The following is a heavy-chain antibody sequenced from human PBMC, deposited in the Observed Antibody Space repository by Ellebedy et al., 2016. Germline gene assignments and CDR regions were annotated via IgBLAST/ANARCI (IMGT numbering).Heavy chain of an antibody. CDR3: AYMTTDTSVDY. J-gene: IGHJ4*02. V-gene: IGHV2-5*01. CDR1: GFSLTTNTMV. Sequence: SGPTLVQPTQTLTLTCTFSGFSLTTNTMVVGWVRQPPGKALEWLALTYGNDDKRYSPSLKSRVTITKDSAKNQVVLTMANMDPVETATYYCAYMTTDTSVDYWGQGLLVTVSS. D-gene: IGHD4-11*01. CDR2: TYGNDDK.